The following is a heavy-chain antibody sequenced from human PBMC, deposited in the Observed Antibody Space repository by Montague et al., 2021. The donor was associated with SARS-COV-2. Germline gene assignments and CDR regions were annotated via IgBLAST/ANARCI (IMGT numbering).Heavy chain of an antibody. Sequence: SLRLSCAASGFTFSSYAMSWVRQAPGKGLEWVSAISGSGGSAYYADSVKGRFTISRDNSKNTLYLQMNSLRAEDTAVYYCAKGGQVHDYGDHFDHWGQGTLVTVSS. D-gene: IGHD4-17*01. CDR1: GFTFSSYA. CDR3: AKGGQVHDYGDHFDH. CDR2: ISGSGGSA. V-gene: IGHV3-23*01. J-gene: IGHJ4*02.